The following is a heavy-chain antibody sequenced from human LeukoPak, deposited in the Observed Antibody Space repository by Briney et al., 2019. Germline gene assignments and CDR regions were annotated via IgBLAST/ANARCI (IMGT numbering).Heavy chain of an antibody. CDR2: ISGSGDAT. Sequence: GGSLRLSCVASGFTFTSYGMSGVRQATGKRLEWVSCISGSGDATYYADSVKGRFTISRDNSKNTLYLQMNSLRAEDTAVYYCARGAGYNYPYYFDYWGQGTLVTVSS. V-gene: IGHV3-23*01. CDR1: GFTFTSYG. J-gene: IGHJ4*02. D-gene: IGHD5-24*01. CDR3: ARGAGYNYPYYFDY.